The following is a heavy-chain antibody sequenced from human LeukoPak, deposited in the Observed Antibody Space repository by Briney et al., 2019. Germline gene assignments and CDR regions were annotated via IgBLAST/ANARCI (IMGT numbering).Heavy chain of an antibody. D-gene: IGHD4-23*01. CDR2: ISSSGSTI. V-gene: IGHV3-11*01. J-gene: IGHJ6*03. CDR1: GFTFSDYY. CDR3: ARNSGYYYYYMDV. Sequence: PGGSLRLSCAASGFTFSDYYMSWIRQAPGKGLEWVSYISSSGSTIYYTDSVKGRFTISRDNAKNSLYLQMNSLRAEDTAVYYCARNSGYYYYYMDVWGKGTTVTVSS.